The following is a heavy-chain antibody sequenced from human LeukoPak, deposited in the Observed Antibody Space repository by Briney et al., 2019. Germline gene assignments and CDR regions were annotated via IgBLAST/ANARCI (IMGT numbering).Heavy chain of an antibody. CDR2: ISYDGSNK. CDR3: AKELGSGGSCCYYFGY. V-gene: IGHV3-30*18. Sequence: GGSLRLSCAASGFTFSSYGMHWVRQAPGKGLEWVAVISYDGSNKYYADSVKGRFTISRDNSKNTLYLQMNSLRAEDTAVYYCAKELGSGGSCCYYFGYWGQGTLVTVSS. J-gene: IGHJ4*02. CDR1: GFTFSSYG. D-gene: IGHD2-15*01.